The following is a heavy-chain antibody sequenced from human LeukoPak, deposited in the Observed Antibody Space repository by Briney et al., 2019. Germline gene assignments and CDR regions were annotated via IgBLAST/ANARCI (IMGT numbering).Heavy chain of an antibody. D-gene: IGHD3-22*01. CDR2: ISANNVHT. CDR3: ARDMRHYRYYESDEYYFNFEY. CDR1: GYTFTSYG. V-gene: IGHV1-18*01. J-gene: IGHJ4*02. Sequence: ASVKVSCKASGYTFTSYGLSWVRQAPGQGLEWLGWISANNVHTHYAQKFQGRLTITRDMSTRTVDMELRSLRSDDTAVYYCARDMRHYRYYESDEYYFNFEYWGQGTLVTVSS.